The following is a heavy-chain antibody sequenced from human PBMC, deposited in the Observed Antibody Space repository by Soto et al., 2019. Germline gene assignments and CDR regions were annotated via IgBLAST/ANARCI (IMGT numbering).Heavy chain of an antibody. CDR3: ARHRNLYYYYGMDV. V-gene: IGHV4-59*01. Sequence: QVQLQESGPGLVKPSETLSLTCTVSGGSISSYYWSWIRQPPGKGLEWIGYIYYSGSTNYNPSLKSRVTISVDTSKNQFSLKLSSVTAADTAVYYCARHRNLYYYYGMDVWGQGTTVTVS. CDR1: GGSISSYY. CDR2: IYYSGST. J-gene: IGHJ6*02.